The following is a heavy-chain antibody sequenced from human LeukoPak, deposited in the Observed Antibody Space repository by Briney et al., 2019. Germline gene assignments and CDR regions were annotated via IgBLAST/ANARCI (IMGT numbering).Heavy chain of an antibody. CDR3: ARRLYCSSTSCYYFYCYGMDV. J-gene: IGHJ6*02. CDR1: GGSFSGYY. Sequence: SETLSLTCAVYGGSFSGYYWSWIRQPPGKGLEWIGEINHSGSTNYNPSLKSRVTISVDTSKNQFFLKLSSVTAADTAVYYCARRLYCSSTSCYYFYCYGMDVWGQGTTVTVSS. CDR2: INHSGST. V-gene: IGHV4-34*01. D-gene: IGHD2-2*01.